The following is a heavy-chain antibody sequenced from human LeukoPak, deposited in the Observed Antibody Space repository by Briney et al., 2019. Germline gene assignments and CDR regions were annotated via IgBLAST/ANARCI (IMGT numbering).Heavy chain of an antibody. CDR3: ASTIVHSGYDSWPFDN. J-gene: IGHJ4*02. CDR1: GGSISSGGYY. V-gene: IGHV4-31*03. Sequence: SETLSLTCTVSGGSISSGGYYWSWIRQHPGKGLEWIGYIYYSGSTYYNPSLKSRVTISVDTSKNQFSLKMSSVTAADTAVYYCASTIVHSGYDSWPFDNWGQGTLVTVSS. D-gene: IGHD5-12*01. CDR2: IYYSGST.